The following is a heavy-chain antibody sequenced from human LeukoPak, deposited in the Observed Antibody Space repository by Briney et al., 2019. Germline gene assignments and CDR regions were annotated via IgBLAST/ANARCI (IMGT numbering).Heavy chain of an antibody. CDR3: ARFARWGGNGY. J-gene: IGHJ4*02. V-gene: IGHV1-46*01. D-gene: IGHD3-16*01. Sequence: APVKVSCKASGYTFTSYYMHWVRQAPGQGLEWMGIINPSGGSTSYAQKFQGRVTMTRDMSTSTVYMELSSLRSEDTAVYYCARFARWGGNGYWGQGTLVTVSS. CDR2: INPSGGST. CDR1: GYTFTSYY.